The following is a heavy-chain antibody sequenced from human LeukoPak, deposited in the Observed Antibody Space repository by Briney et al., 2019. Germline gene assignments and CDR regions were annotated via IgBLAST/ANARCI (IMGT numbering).Heavy chain of an antibody. J-gene: IGHJ4*02. Sequence: ASVKVSCKASGHTFTGYYMHWVRQAPRQGLEWMGRINPNSGGTNYAQKFQGRVTMTRDTSISTAYMELSRLRSDDTAVYYCARALERELLDYWGQGTLVTVSS. D-gene: IGHD1-26*01. CDR2: INPNSGGT. V-gene: IGHV1-2*06. CDR3: ARALERELLDY. CDR1: GHTFTGYY.